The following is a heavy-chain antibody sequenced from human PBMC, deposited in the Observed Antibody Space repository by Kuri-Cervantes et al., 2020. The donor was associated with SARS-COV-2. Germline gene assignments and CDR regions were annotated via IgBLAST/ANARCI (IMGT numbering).Heavy chain of an antibody. CDR1: GFTFSSYA. CDR3: ARDGRGDSASRAAFDI. CDR2: ISYDGSNK. D-gene: IGHD2-21*01. Sequence: GGSLRLSCAASGFTFSSYAMHWVRQAPGKGLEWVAVISYDGSNKYSADSVKGRFTISRDNSKNTLYLQMNSLGAEDTAVYYCARDGRGDSASRAAFDIWGQGTMVTVSS. V-gene: IGHV3-30-3*01. J-gene: IGHJ3*02.